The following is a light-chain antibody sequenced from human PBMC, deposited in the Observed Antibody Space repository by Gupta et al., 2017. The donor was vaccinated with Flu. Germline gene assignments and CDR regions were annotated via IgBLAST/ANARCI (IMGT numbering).Light chain of an antibody. V-gene: IGKV1-39*01. J-gene: IGKJ2*01. CDR3: QQSFSTPHN. CDR1: QSVRDH. CDR2: AAS. Sequence: IQMPQSPSSLSASVGDRVTITCRASQSVRDHLNWYQQKPGKAPELLIYAASSLQSGVPSRFSGEGSGTDFTLTVSSLQTEDLATYYCQQSFSTPHNFGQGTKLQIK.